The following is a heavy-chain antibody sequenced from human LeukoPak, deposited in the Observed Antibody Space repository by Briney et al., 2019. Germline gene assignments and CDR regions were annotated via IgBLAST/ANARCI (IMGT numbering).Heavy chain of an antibody. CDR3: ARGYSGYVFDY. J-gene: IGHJ4*02. CDR2: IIPIFGTA. D-gene: IGHD5-12*01. CDR1: GGTFTSYA. V-gene: IGHV1-69*13. Sequence: GASVKVSCKASGGTFTSYAISWVRQAPGQGLEWMGGIIPIFGTANYAQKFQGRVTITADESTSTAYMELSSLRSEDTAVYYRARGYSGYVFDYWGQGTLVTVSS.